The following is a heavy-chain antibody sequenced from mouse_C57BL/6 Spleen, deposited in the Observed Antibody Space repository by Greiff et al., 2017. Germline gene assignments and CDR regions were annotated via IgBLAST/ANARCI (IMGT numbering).Heavy chain of an antibody. CDR2: IDTEDGDT. CDR1: GFNIKDYY. Sequence: VQLLQSGAGLVKPGASVKLSCTASGFNIKDYYMHWVKQRTEQGLEWIGRIDTEDGDTKYAAKFQGRFTITADTTSNTVYLQLSRLKSEDTAVYYCARRDYDYAMDYWGQGTSVTVSS. J-gene: IGHJ4*01. CDR3: ARRDYDYAMDY. V-gene: IGHV14-2*01. D-gene: IGHD2-4*01.